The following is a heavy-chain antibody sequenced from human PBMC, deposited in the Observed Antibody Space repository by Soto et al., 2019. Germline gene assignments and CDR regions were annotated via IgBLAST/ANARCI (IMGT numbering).Heavy chain of an antibody. D-gene: IGHD2-15*01. CDR1: GYTFTSYY. CDR3: TRDLGFCSGGRCDSSKFDP. CDR2: INPSGGST. J-gene: IGHJ5*02. Sequence: QVQLVQSGAEVKKPGASVKVSCKASGYTFTSYYMHWVRQAPGQGLEWMGIINPSGGSTSYAQKFQGRVTMTRDTSTSTVYMELSSLRSEDTAVYDCTRDLGFCSGGRCDSSKFDPGGQGTLVTVSS. V-gene: IGHV1-46*03.